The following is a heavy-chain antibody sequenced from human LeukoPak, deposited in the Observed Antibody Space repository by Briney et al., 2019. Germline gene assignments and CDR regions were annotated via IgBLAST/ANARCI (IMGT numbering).Heavy chain of an antibody. J-gene: IGHJ5*01. CDR3: AREPLRRRWFDS. CDR2: IKYDGSEK. Sequence: GGSLRLSCTASGFTFSTYWMSWVRQAPGKGLEWVANIKYDGSEKYYVDSVKGRLTISRDNAKNSLYLQTNSLRAEDTAVYYCAREPLRRRWFDSWGQGTLVTVSS. CDR1: GFTFSTYW. V-gene: IGHV3-7*03.